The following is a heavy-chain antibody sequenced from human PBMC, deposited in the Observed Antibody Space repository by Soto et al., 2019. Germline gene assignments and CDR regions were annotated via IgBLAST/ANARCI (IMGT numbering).Heavy chain of an antibody. J-gene: IGHJ5*02. D-gene: IGHD2-21*02. Sequence: EVQLVESGGGLVQPGGSLRLSCAASGFTVSSNYMSWVRQAPGKGLEWVSVIYSGGSTYYADSVKGRFTISRHNSKNTRYLQMSSLRAEDTAVYFCARGRDCGGDCPIWFDPWGQGTLVTVSS. CDR1: GFTVSSNY. CDR2: IYSGGST. V-gene: IGHV3-53*04. CDR3: ARGRDCGGDCPIWFDP.